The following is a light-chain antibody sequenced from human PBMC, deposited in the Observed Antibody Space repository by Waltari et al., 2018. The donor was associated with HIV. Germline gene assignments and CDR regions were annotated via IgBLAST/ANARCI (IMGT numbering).Light chain of an antibody. Sequence: QFVLTQSPSASASLGASVKLTCTLSSGHSSYAIAWHQQQPEKGPRYLMKLNSDGSHRKGDGMPDRFSGSSSGTERYLTISSLQSEDEADYYCQTWGTGIVVFGGGTKLTVL. J-gene: IGLJ2*01. V-gene: IGLV4-69*01. CDR3: QTWGTGIVV. CDR2: LNSDGSH. CDR1: SGHSSYA.